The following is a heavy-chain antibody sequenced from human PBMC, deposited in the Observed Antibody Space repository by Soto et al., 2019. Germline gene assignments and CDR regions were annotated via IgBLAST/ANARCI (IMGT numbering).Heavy chain of an antibody. CDR2: IHSGGST. J-gene: IGHJ4*02. CDR3: ARDFTY. CDR1: GFSVSRNY. Sequence: AGGSLRLSCAASGFSVSRNYMSWVRQAPGKGLEWVSIIHSGGSTYFADSVKGRFTISRDNSKNTLYLQMNSLRAEDTAVYFCARDFTYWGQGTLVTVSS. V-gene: IGHV3-53*01.